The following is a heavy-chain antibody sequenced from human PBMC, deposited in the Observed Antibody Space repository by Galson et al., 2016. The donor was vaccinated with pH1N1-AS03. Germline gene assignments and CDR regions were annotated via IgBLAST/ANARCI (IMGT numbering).Heavy chain of an antibody. D-gene: IGHD3-16*02. CDR2: IDPSGGPT. Sequence: SVKVSCKASGYTLTRYYMHWVRQAPGQGLEWMGIIDPSGGPTTYAPKFQGRITITTDTSTSTVYMELVSLRSEDTAVYSCARRYYFDYWGQGTLVTVSS. CDR3: ARRYYFDY. V-gene: IGHV1-46*01. J-gene: IGHJ4*02. CDR1: GYTLTRYY.